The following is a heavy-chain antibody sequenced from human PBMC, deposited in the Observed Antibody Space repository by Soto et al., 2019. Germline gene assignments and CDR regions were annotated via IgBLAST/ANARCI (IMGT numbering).Heavy chain of an antibody. D-gene: IGHD3-10*01. CDR1: GFTFSSYG. V-gene: IGHV3-33*01. CDR2: IWYDGSNK. J-gene: IGHJ4*02. Sequence: GGSLRLSCAASGFTFSSYGMHWVRQAPGKGLEWVAVIWYDGSNKYYADSVKGRFTISRDNSKNTLYLQMNSLRAEDTAVYYCARATFPAQGSGSTNDYYFDYWGQGTLVTVSS. CDR3: ARATFPAQGSGSTNDYYFDY.